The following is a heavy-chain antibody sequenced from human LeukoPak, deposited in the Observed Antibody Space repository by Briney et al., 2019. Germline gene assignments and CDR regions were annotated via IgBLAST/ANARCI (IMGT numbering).Heavy chain of an antibody. J-gene: IGHJ4*02. CDR1: GYTFTSYD. Sequence: ASVTVSCKASGYTFTSYDINWVRPATAQGLEWMGWMNPNSGNTGYAQKFQGRVTMTRNTSISTAYMELSSLRSEDTAVHYCARGPERYSSSWEDTDYWGQGTLVTVSS. CDR3: ARGPERYSSSWEDTDY. V-gene: IGHV1-8*01. CDR2: MNPNSGNT. D-gene: IGHD6-13*01.